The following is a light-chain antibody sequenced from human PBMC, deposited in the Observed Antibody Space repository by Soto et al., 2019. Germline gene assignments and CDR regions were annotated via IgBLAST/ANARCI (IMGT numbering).Light chain of an antibody. CDR2: GAS. J-gene: IGKJ3*01. V-gene: IGKV3-20*01. CDR3: QQYGSSLLFT. Sequence: EIGLTQSPGTLSLSPGERATLSCRASQSVSSSYLAWYQQKPGQAPRLLIYGASSRSTGIPDRLSGSGSVTDFTLTISSLEPEDFSVYYGQQYGSSLLFTFGPGTKVDIK. CDR1: QSVSSSY.